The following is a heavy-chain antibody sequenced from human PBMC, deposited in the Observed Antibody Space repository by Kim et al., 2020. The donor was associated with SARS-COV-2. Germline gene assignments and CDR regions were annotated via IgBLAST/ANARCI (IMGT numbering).Heavy chain of an antibody. CDR2: ISGSGGST. Sequence: GGSLRLSCAASGFTFSSYAMSWVRQAPGKGLEWVSAISGSGGSTYYADSVKGRFTISRDNSKNTLYLQMNSLRAEDTAVYYCAKDGSGSYGIGWFDPWGQGTLVTVSS. CDR3: AKDGSGSYGIGWFDP. V-gene: IGHV3-23*01. CDR1: GFTFSSYA. J-gene: IGHJ5*02. D-gene: IGHD1-26*01.